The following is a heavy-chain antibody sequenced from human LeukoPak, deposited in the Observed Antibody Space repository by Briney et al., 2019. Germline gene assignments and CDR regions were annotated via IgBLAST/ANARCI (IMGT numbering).Heavy chain of an antibody. J-gene: IGHJ4*02. D-gene: IGHD1-26*01. V-gene: IGHV3-21*01. Sequence: GGSLRLSCVASGFSFSNYAMNWVRQAPGKGLEWVSSINGRSTDIYYADSVKGRFTISRDNAKNSLYLQMNSLRAEDTAVYYCARDDGSYSRSPGFDYWGQGTLVTVSS. CDR2: INGRSTDI. CDR3: ARDDGSYSRSPGFDY. CDR1: GFSFSNYA.